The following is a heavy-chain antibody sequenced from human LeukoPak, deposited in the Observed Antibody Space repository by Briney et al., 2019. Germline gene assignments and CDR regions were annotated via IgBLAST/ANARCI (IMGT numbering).Heavy chain of an antibody. CDR2: ISAYNGNT. Sequence: ASVKVSCKASGYTFTSYGISWVRQAPGQGLEWMGWISAYNGNTNYAQKLQGRVTMTTDTSTSTAYMELRSLRSDDTAVYYCASEVNGDYYFDYWGQGTLVTVSS. V-gene: IGHV1-18*01. CDR1: GYTFTSYG. J-gene: IGHJ4*02. D-gene: IGHD4-17*01. CDR3: ASEVNGDYYFDY.